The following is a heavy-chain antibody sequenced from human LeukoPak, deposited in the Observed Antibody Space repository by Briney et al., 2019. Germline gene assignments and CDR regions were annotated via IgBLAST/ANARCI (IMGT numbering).Heavy chain of an antibody. J-gene: IGHJ6*02. V-gene: IGHV3-30*18. CDR2: ISYDGSNK. D-gene: IGHD2-2*01. Sequence: GSLRLSCAASGFTFSSYGMHWVRQAPGKGLEWVAVISYDGSNKYYADSVKGRFTISRDNSKNTLYLQMNSLRAEDTAVYYCAKDLGYCSSTSCYNQFGMDVWGQGTTVTVSS. CDR3: AKDLGYCSSTSCYNQFGMDV. CDR1: GFTFSSYG.